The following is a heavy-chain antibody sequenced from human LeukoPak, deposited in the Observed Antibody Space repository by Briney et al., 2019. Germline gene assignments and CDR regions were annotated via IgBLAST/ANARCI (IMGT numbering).Heavy chain of an antibody. V-gene: IGHV3-7*03. Sequence: GGSLRLSCAASGFTFSYYWMSWVRQAPGKGLEWVANIKQDGSEEYYVDSVKGRFTISRDNAKNSLYLQMSNLRAEDTAVYFCARGGGLDVWGQGATVTVSS. CDR2: IKQDGSEE. J-gene: IGHJ6*02. CDR3: ARGGGLDV. D-gene: IGHD3-16*01. CDR1: GFTFSYYW.